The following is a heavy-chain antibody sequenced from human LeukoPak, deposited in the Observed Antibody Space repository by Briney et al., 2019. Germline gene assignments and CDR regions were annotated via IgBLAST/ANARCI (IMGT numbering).Heavy chain of an antibody. D-gene: IGHD4-17*01. CDR2: ISYDGSNK. V-gene: IGHV3-30*18. J-gene: IGHJ6*03. Sequence: GGSLRLSCAASGFIFSTYDMHWVRQAPGKGLEWVAVISYDGSNKYYADSVKGRFTISRDNSKNTLYLQVNSLRAEDTAVYYCAKVGRGENYGDLPYYYYYYMDVWGKGTTVTVSS. CDR3: AKVGRGENYGDLPYYYYYYMDV. CDR1: GFIFSTYD.